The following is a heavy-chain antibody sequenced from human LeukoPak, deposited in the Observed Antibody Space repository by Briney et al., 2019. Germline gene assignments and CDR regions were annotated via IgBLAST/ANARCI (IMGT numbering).Heavy chain of an antibody. CDR3: ARVPLGVTGTTLFYFDY. J-gene: IGHJ4*02. D-gene: IGHD1-7*01. V-gene: IGHV1-46*01. CDR1: GYTFTSYY. CDR2: INPSGGST. Sequence: ASVKVSCKASGYTFTSYYMHWVRQAPGQGLEWMGIINPSGGSTSYAQKFQGRVTMTRDTSTSTVYMELSSLRSEDTAVYYCARVPLGVTGTTLFYFDYWGQGSLVTVSS.